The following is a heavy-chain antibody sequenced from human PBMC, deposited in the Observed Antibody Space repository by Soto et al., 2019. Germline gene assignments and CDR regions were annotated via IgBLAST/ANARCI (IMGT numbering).Heavy chain of an antibody. CDR2: INSDGSST. CDR3: ARVPGSSGWYGWAFDY. Sequence: PGGSLRLSCAASGFTFSSYWMHWVRQAPGKGLVWVSRINSDGSSTSYADSVKGRFTISRDNAKNTLYLQMNSLRAEDTAVYYCARVPGSSGWYGWAFDYWGQGTLVTVSS. CDR1: GFTFSSYW. D-gene: IGHD6-19*01. J-gene: IGHJ4*02. V-gene: IGHV3-74*01.